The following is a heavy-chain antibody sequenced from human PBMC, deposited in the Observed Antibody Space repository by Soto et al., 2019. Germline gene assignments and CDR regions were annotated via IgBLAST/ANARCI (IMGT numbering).Heavy chain of an antibody. Sequence: GASVKVSCKASGYTFTGYFLHWVRQAPGQGLEWMGYINPNNGGTNYAQKFQGWVSMTRDTSNSTAYMDLSGLTSADTAVYYCARSLSTIGARPDYWGHGTLVTVSS. CDR3: ARSLSTIGARPDY. CDR2: INPNNGGT. D-gene: IGHD6-6*01. V-gene: IGHV1-2*04. J-gene: IGHJ4*01. CDR1: GYTFTGYF.